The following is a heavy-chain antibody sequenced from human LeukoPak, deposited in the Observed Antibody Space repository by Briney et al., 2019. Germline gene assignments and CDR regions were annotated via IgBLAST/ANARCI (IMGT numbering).Heavy chain of an antibody. CDR1: GYTFTSYG. Sequence: ASVKVSCKASGYTFTSYGISWVRQAPGQGLEWMGWISAYNGNTNYAQKLQGRVTMTTDTSTSTAYMELRSLRSDDTAVYYCARDAGITMIEDGVDVWGQGTTVTVSS. V-gene: IGHV1-18*01. CDR2: ISAYNGNT. CDR3: ARDAGITMIEDGVDV. J-gene: IGHJ6*02. D-gene: IGHD3-22*01.